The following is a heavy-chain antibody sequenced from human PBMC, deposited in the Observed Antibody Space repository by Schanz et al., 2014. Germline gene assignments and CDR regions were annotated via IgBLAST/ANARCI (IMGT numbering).Heavy chain of an antibody. CDR2: ISYHGSEK. D-gene: IGHD3-22*01. CDR1: GFTFSTNA. CDR3: AKSYDTSGYSGFDY. Sequence: QVQLVESGGGGVQPGGSLRLSWAASGFTFSTNAMHWVRQAPGRGLEWVAVISYHGSEKYYADSVKGRFTISRDNSKNTLYLQMNSLRTEDTAVYFCAKSYDTSGYSGFDYWGQGPRSPSPQ. J-gene: IGHJ4*02. V-gene: IGHV3-30*18.